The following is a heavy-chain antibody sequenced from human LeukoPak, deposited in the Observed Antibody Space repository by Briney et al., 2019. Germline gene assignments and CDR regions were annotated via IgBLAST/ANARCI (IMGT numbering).Heavy chain of an antibody. CDR2: IYHSGST. D-gene: IGHD2-8*01. CDR1: GYSISSGYY. V-gene: IGHV4-38-2*02. Sequence: KPSETLSLTCTVSGYSISSGYYWGWIRQPPGKGLEWIGSIYHSGSTYYNPSLKSRVTISVDTSKNQFSLKLSSVTAADTAVYYCARDRWGGLVYRKIKLGIDYWGQRTLVTVSS. J-gene: IGHJ4*02. CDR3: ARDRWGGLVYRKIKLGIDY.